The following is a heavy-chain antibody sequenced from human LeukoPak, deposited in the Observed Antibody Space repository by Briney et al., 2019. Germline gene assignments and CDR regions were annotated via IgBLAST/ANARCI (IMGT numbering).Heavy chain of an antibody. CDR2: ISAYNGNT. CDR3: ARELSYSGYDFTPETYYFDY. J-gene: IGHJ4*02. Sequence: ASVKVSCKASGYTFTSYGISWVRQAPGQGLEWMGWISAYNGNTNYAQKLQGRVTMTTDTSTSTAYMELRSLRSDATAVYYCARELSYSGYDFTPETYYFDYWGRGTLVTVSS. V-gene: IGHV1-18*04. CDR1: GYTFTSYG. D-gene: IGHD5-12*01.